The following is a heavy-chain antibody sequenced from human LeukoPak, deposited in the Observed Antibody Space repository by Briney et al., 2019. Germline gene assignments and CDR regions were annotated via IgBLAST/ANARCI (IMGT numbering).Heavy chain of an antibody. D-gene: IGHD3-10*01. CDR3: SRLNRGAFDY. CDR2: TYYRSKWYN. Sequence: SQTLSLTCAISGDSVSGNSPAWNWIRQSPSRGLEWLGRTYYRSKWYNEYAVSVKSRITINPDTSKNQFSLQLNSVTPDDTAVYYCSRLNRGAFDYWGQGSLVTVSS. V-gene: IGHV6-1*01. CDR1: GDSVSGNSPA. J-gene: IGHJ4*02.